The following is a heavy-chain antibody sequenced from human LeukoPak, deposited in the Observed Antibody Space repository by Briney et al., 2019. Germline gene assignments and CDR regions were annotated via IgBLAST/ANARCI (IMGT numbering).Heavy chain of an antibody. Sequence: GGSLRLSCAASGFTFSSYEMNWVRQAPGKGLEWVSYISSSGSTIHYADSVKGRFTISRDNAKNSLYLQMNSLRAEDTAVYYCARDENHYGSTSFFDYWGQGTLVTVSS. CDR1: GFTFSSYE. D-gene: IGHD3-10*01. V-gene: IGHV3-48*03. CDR3: ARDENHYGSTSFFDY. CDR2: ISSSGSTI. J-gene: IGHJ4*02.